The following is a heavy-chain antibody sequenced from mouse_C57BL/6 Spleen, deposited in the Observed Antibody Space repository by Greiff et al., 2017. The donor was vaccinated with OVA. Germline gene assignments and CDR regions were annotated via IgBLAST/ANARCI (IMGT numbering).Heavy chain of an antibody. Sequence: DVMLVESGGGLVKPGGSLKLSCAASGFTFSDYGMHWVRQAPEKGLEWVAYISSGRSNIYYADTVKGRFTISRDNAKNTLFLQMTSLRSEDTSLYYCASPGDDTDAMDYWGQGTSVTVSS. CDR3: ASPGDDTDAMDY. J-gene: IGHJ4*01. V-gene: IGHV5-17*01. CDR2: ISSGRSNI. D-gene: IGHD1-1*01. CDR1: GFTFSDYG.